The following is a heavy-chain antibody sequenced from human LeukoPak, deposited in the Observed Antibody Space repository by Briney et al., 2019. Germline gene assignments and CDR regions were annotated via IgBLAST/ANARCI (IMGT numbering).Heavy chain of an antibody. D-gene: IGHD3-10*01. CDR2: VNHSGNT. J-gene: IGHJ3*02. CDR1: GGSFSGYY. Sequence: PSETLSLTCTVYGGSFSGYYWSWICQPPEKGLEWIGEVNHSGNTDYNPSLKSRVTISVDTSKNLFSLKLYSVTAADTAVYYCARVGGAFDIWGPGTMVTVSS. V-gene: IGHV4-34*01. CDR3: ARVGGAFDI.